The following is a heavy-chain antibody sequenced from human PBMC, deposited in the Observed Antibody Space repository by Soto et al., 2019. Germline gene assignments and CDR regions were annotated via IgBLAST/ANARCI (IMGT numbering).Heavy chain of an antibody. D-gene: IGHD6-13*01. CDR1: GFTFSSYH. Sequence: GESLKISCAASGFTFSSYHMHWVRQAPGKGLEWVAVIWNDGSNKFYADSVKGRFTISRDNSKNTLYLQMNSLRAEDTAVYYCARIGSWALNFDYWGQGTLVTVSS. CDR3: ARIGSWALNFDY. J-gene: IGHJ4*02. CDR2: IWNDGSNK. V-gene: IGHV3-33*01.